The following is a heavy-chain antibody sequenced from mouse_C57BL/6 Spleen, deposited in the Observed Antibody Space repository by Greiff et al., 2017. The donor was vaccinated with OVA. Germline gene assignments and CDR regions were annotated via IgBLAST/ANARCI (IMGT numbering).Heavy chain of an antibody. Sequence: EVKLMESGGGLVKPGGSLKLSCAASGFTFSSYAMSWVRQTPEKRLEWVATISDGGSYTYYPDNVKGRFTISRDNAKNNLYLQMSHLKSEDTAMYYCARGLYDYDGAWFAYWGQGTLVTVSA. J-gene: IGHJ3*01. D-gene: IGHD2-4*01. CDR2: ISDGGSYT. CDR1: GFTFSSYA. CDR3: ARGLYDYDGAWFAY. V-gene: IGHV5-4*03.